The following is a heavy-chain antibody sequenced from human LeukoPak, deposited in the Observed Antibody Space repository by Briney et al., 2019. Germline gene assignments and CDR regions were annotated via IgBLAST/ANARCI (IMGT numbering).Heavy chain of an antibody. CDR1: GGSISSSSYY. V-gene: IGHV4-39*01. CDR2: IYYSGST. D-gene: IGHD3-22*01. J-gene: IGHJ1*01. Sequence: SETLSLTCTVSGGSISSSSYYWGWIRQPPGKGLEWIGSIYYSGSTYYNPSLKSRVTISVDTSKNQFSLKLSSVTAADTAVYYCAKGDYYDSSGYYYPEYFQHWGQGTLVTVSS. CDR3: AKGDYYDSSGYYYPEYFQH.